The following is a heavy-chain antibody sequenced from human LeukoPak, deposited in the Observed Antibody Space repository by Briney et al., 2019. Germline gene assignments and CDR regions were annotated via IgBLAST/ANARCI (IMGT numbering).Heavy chain of an antibody. CDR3: ARDQGDCSGGSCYDVGWFDP. CDR2: ISSSSSTI. CDR1: GFTFSSYS. D-gene: IGHD2-15*01. J-gene: IGHJ5*02. Sequence: PGGSLRLSCAASGFTFSSYSMNWVRQAPGKGLEWVSYISSSSSTIYYADSVKGRFTISRGNAKNSLYLQMNSLRDEDTAVYYCARDQGDCSGGSCYDVGWFDPWGQGTLVTVSS. V-gene: IGHV3-48*02.